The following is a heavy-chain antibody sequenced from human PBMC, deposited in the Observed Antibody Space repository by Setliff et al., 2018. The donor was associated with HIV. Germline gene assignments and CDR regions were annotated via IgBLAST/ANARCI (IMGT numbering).Heavy chain of an antibody. CDR3: ARLPGTWLQSLWERAPYYFDY. CDR2: IYPADSDT. CDR1: GYIFTSYW. D-gene: IGHD5-12*01. J-gene: IGHJ4*02. V-gene: IGHV5-51*01. Sequence: LGESLKISCKGSGYIFTSYWIAWVRQMPGKGLEWMGIIYPADSDTRYSPSFQGQVTISADKSISTAFLQWNSLRASDTAMYYCARLPGTWLQSLWERAPYYFDYWGPGTLVTVSS.